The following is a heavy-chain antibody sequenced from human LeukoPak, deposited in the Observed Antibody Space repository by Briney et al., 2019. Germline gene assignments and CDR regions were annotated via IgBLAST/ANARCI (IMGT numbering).Heavy chain of an antibody. CDR1: GFTFSNAL. D-gene: IGHD1-26*01. CDR3: TTWDGVN. J-gene: IGHJ3*01. V-gene: IGHV3-15*01. CDR2: IKSRTDGGTT. Sequence: GGSLRLSCAASGFTFSNALMTWVRQAPGKGLEWVGHIKSRTDGGTTDCAAPLKGRFTISRDDSKNTPYLQMNSLKTEDTAVYYCTTWDGVNWGQGTMVTVSS.